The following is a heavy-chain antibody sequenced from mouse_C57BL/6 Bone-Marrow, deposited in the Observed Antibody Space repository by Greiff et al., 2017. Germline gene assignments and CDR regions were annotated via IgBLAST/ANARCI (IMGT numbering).Heavy chain of an antibody. D-gene: IGHD1-1*01. Sequence: EVQGVESGGGLVQPGGSLSLSCAASGFTFTDYYMSWVRQPPGKALEWLGFIRNKANGYTTEYSASVQGRFTISRDNSQSILYLQMNALRAEDSATYYCARYMGYYGSSYFDYWGQGTTLTVSS. CDR3: ARYMGYYGSSYFDY. V-gene: IGHV7-3*01. J-gene: IGHJ2*01. CDR1: GFTFTDYY. CDR2: IRNKANGYTT.